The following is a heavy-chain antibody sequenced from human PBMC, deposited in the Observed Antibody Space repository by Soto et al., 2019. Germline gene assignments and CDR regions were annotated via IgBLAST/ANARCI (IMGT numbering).Heavy chain of an antibody. V-gene: IGHV4-31*03. Sequence: QVQLQESGPGLVKPSQTLSLTCTVSGGSISSGGYYWSWIRQHPGKGLEWIGYIYYSGSTYYNPSLKRRVTKSGDTSKNQFSLKLSSVTAADTAVYYRARGGRRSPGMDVWGQGTTVTVSS. CDR1: GGSISSGGYY. CDR3: ARGGRRSPGMDV. J-gene: IGHJ6*02. CDR2: IYYSGST.